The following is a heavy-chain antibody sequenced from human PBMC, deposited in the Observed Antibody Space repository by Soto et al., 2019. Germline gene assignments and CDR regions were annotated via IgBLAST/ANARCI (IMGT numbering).Heavy chain of an antibody. V-gene: IGHV4-4*02. J-gene: IGHJ6*02. Sequence: PSETLSLTCAVSSGSIDNVYWWSWVRQSPGKGLEWIGETSHDGVTNYNPSLEGRVTISIDKSKNQFYLDLNSVTAADTAMYYCAQIPYYYYAMNVWGQGTTVTVSS. CDR2: TSHDGVT. D-gene: IGHD2-21*01. CDR3: AQIPYYYYAMNV. CDR1: SGSIDNVYW.